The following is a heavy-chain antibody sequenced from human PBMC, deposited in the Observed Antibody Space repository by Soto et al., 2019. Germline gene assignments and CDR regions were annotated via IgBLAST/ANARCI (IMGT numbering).Heavy chain of an antibody. V-gene: IGHV1-18*04. Sequence: QVQLVQSGAEVKKPGASVKVSCKTSGYTFTSYGVSWVRQAPGQGLEWVGWISGYNGNTNYAQKFQGRVTMTTDTSTATAYMELRGLRSDDTAIYYCATGYFDYWGQGTLVTVSS. CDR3: ATGYFDY. J-gene: IGHJ4*02. CDR1: GYTFTSYG. CDR2: ISGYNGNT.